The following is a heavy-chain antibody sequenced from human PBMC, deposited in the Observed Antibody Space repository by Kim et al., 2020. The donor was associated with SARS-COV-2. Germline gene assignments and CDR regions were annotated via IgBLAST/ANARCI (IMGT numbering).Heavy chain of an antibody. CDR3: ARAIAARLDEGPGYMDV. Sequence: KGRFTISRDNAKNSLYLQMNSLRAEDTAVYYCARAIAARLDEGPGYMDVWGKGTTVTVSS. D-gene: IGHD6-6*01. J-gene: IGHJ6*03. V-gene: IGHV3-11*06.